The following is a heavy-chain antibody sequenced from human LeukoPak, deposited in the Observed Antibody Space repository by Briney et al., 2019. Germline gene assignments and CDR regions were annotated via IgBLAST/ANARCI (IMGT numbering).Heavy chain of an antibody. D-gene: IGHD5-18*01. J-gene: IGHJ4*02. V-gene: IGHV3-30*04. CDR1: GFTFSSYA. CDR2: ISYDGGNK. CDR3: AGDRGGGYSYGVDY. Sequence: GRSLRLSCAASGFTFSSYAMHWVRQAPGKGLEWVAVISYDGGNKYYADSVKGRFTISRDNSKNTLYLQMNSLRAEDTAVYYCAGDRGGGYSYGVDYWGQGTLVTVSS.